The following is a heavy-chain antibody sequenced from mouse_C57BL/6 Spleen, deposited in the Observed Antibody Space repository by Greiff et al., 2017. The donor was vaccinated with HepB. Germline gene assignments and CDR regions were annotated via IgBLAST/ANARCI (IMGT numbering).Heavy chain of an antibody. J-gene: IGHJ2*01. V-gene: IGHV3-6*01. Sequence: DVQLQESGPGLVNPSQSLSLTCSVPGYSIPSRYYCNWIRQFPGNKLEWMGSISYDGSNNYNPSLKNRISITRDTSKNQFFLKLNSVTTEDTATYDCARGATVVGRDYWGQGTTRTVSS. CDR2: ISYDGSN. D-gene: IGHD1-1*01. CDR3: ARGATVVGRDY. CDR1: GYSIPSRYY.